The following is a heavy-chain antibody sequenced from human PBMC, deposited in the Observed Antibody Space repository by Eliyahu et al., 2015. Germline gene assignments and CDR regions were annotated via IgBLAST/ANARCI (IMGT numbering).Heavy chain of an antibody. V-gene: IGHV4-39*01. CDR3: VLESTGLTTVTSAAFDY. CDR2: IYYSGST. Sequence: QLQLQESGPGLVKPSETLSLTCTVSGGSISSSSYYWGWIRQPPGKGLEWVGSIYYSGSTYYNPSLKSRVTISVDTSKNQFSLKLSSVTAADTAVYYCVLESTGLTTVTSAAFDYWGQGTLVTVSS. J-gene: IGHJ4*02. D-gene: IGHD4-17*01. CDR1: GGSISSSSYY.